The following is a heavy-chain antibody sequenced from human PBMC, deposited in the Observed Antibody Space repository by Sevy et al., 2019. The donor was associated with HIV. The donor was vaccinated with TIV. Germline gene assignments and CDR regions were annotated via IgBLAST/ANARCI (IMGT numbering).Heavy chain of an antibody. CDR3: ARDEAPLLSQWELQGDAFDI. D-gene: IGHD1-26*01. CDR1: GFTFSSYW. V-gene: IGHV3-7*01. Sequence: GGSLRLSCAASGFTFSSYWMSWVRQAPGKGLEWVANIKQDGSEKYYVDSVKGRFTISRDNAKNSLYLQMNSLRAEDTAVYYCARDEAPLLSQWELQGDAFDIWGQGTMVTVSS. J-gene: IGHJ3*02. CDR2: IKQDGSEK.